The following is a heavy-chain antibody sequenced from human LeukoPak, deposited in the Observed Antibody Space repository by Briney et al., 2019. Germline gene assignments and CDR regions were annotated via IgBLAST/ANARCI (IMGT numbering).Heavy chain of an antibody. V-gene: IGHV3-11*04. J-gene: IGHJ3*02. CDR1: GFTFSDYY. CDR3: ARALNDAFDI. CDR2: ISNSGSGT. Sequence: GGSLRLSCAASGFTFSDYYMGWIRQTPGKGLEWVSYISNSGSGTYYPDSVKGRFTISRDNAKKSLCLQVKSLRAEDTAVYYCARALNDAFDIWGQGTMVTVSS.